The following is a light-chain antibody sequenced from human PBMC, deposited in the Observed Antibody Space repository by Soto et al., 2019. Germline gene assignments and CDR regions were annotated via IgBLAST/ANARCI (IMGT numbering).Light chain of an antibody. Sequence: QSVLTHPPSASGTPGQRVTISCSGSSSNIGSNTVNWYQHLPGTAPKLLIYSNYQRPSGVPDRFSGSKSGTSASLVISGLQSEDEADYYCAAWNDSLNGHYVFGTGPKVTDL. J-gene: IGLJ1*01. V-gene: IGLV1-44*01. CDR2: SNY. CDR1: SSNIGSNT. CDR3: AAWNDSLNGHYV.